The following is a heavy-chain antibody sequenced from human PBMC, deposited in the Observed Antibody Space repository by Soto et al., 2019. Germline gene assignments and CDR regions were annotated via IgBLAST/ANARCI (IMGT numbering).Heavy chain of an antibody. CDR3: AKEYDSSGYYPDY. V-gene: IGHV3-23*01. CDR2: ISGSGGST. D-gene: IGHD3-22*01. Sequence: EVQLLESGGGLVQPGGSLRLSCAASGFTFSSYAMTWVRQAPGKGLEWVSVISGSGGSTYFADSVKGRFTISRDNSKNTRYLQMRCLSAEDTGVYYWAKEYDSSGYYPDYWGPGTLVTVSS. J-gene: IGHJ4*02. CDR1: GFTFSSYA.